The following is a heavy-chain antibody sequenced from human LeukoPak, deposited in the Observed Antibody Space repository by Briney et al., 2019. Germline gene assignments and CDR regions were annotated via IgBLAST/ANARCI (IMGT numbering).Heavy chain of an antibody. J-gene: IGHJ4*02. CDR1: GFTFDDYG. V-gene: IGHV4-34*01. CDR2: INHSGST. CDR3: ARWEGGSYYDFDY. Sequence: GSLRLSCAASGFTFDDYGMSWIRQPPGKGLEWIGEINHSGSTNYNPSLKSRVTISVDTSKNQFSLKLSSVTAADTAVYYCARWEGGSYYDFDYWGQGTLVTVSS. D-gene: IGHD1-26*01.